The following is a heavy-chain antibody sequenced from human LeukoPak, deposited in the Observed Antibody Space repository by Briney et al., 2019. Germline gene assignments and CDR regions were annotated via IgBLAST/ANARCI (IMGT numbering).Heavy chain of an antibody. CDR2: IIPTFGTA. CDR1: GGTFSSYA. CDR3: GKGRTGYFDY. D-gene: IGHD2-15*01. Sequence: SVKVSCKASGGTFSSYAISGVRQAPGQGVEWMGGIIPTFGTANYAKKFQGIVRNTADESMCTAYMDLSSLSSDVTAWYNCGKGRTGYFDYWGQGTLVTVSS. V-gene: IGHV1-69*01. J-gene: IGHJ4*02.